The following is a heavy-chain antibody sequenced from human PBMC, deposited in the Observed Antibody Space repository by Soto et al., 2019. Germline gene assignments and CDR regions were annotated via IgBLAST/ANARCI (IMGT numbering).Heavy chain of an antibody. CDR1: GGSISSYY. CDR2: IYYRGST. Sequence: SETLSLTCTVSGGSISSYYWSWIQQPPGKGLEWIGYIYYRGSTNYNPSLKSRVTISVDTSKNHFSLNLSSVTAADTAVYYCARVDSNGGLDSWGQGILVTVSS. CDR3: ARVDSNGGLDS. D-gene: IGHD3-22*01. J-gene: IGHJ4*02. V-gene: IGHV4-59*12.